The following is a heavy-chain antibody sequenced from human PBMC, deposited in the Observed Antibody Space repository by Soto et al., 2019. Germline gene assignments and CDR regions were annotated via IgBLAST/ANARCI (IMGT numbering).Heavy chain of an antibody. V-gene: IGHV4-59*01. D-gene: IGHD6-13*01. CDR2: IYYSGST. Sequence: XEXXXLTCTVSGGSISSYYWSWIRQPPGKGLEWIGYIYYSGSTNYNPSLKSRVTISVDTSKNQFSLKLSSVTVADTAVYYCARRYGTVFDFWGQGTLVTVSS. CDR3: ARRYGTVFDF. J-gene: IGHJ4*02. CDR1: GGSISSYY.